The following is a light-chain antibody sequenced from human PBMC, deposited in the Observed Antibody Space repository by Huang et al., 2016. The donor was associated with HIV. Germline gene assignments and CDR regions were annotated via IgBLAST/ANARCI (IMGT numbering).Light chain of an antibody. V-gene: IGKV1-9*01. CDR3: QQLNSYPLT. CDR2: AAS. CDR1: QGIGTF. Sequence: IQLTQSPSSLSASVGDRVTIACRASQGIGTFLAWYQQKPRKAPKLLIEAASTLQLGVPSRFSGGGSGTNFTLTISSLQPEDFATYYCQQLNSYPLTFGGGTEVEIK. J-gene: IGKJ4*01.